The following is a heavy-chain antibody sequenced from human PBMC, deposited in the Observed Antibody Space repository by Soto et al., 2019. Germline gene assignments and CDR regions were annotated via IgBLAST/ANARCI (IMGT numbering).Heavy chain of an antibody. V-gene: IGHV3-21*01. D-gene: IGHD3-9*01. CDR3: ARDTVLRYFDWLPHDAFDI. CDR1: GFTFSSYS. CDR2: ISSSSSYI. J-gene: IGHJ3*02. Sequence: GESLKISCAASGFTFSSYSMNWVRQAPGKGLEWVSSISSSSSYIYYADSVKGRFTISRDNAKNSLYLQMNSLRAEDTAVYYCARDTVLRYFDWLPHDAFDIWGQGTMVTVSS.